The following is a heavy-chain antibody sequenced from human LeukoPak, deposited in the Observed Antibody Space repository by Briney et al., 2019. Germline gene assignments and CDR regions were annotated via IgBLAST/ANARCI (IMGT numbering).Heavy chain of an antibody. CDR3: ARDLTRSTTGVYYNWFDP. Sequence: GGSLRLSCAASGFTFSDYYMSWIRQAPGKGLGWVSYIGSSGSFTSYADSVKGRFTISRDNTKNSLYLQMNSLRPEDTAVYYCARDLTRSTTGVYYNWFDPWGQGTLVTVSS. D-gene: IGHD1-1*01. J-gene: IGHJ5*02. CDR2: IGSSGSFT. V-gene: IGHV3-11*05. CDR1: GFTFSDYY.